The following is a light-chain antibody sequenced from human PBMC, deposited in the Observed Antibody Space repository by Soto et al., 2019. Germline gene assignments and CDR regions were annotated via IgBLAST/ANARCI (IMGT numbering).Light chain of an antibody. V-gene: IGKV3-15*01. CDR3: QQYNVWPLT. J-gene: IGKJ4*01. CDR2: VAS. CDR1: QSVNSN. Sequence: EIVMTQSPVTLSVSPGDRATLSCRASQSVNSNLAWYQHKPGQTPKLLIYVASTRATGIPARFSGSGSVTEFTLALSSLQSEDFAVYYCQQYNVWPLTFGGGTKVEYK.